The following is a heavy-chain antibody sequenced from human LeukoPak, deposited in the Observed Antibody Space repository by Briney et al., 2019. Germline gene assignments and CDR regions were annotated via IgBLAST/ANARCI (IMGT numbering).Heavy chain of an antibody. Sequence: SETLSLTCTVSGGSISSSSYYWGWIRQPPGTGLEWIGSIYYSGSTYYNPSLKSRVTISVDTSKNQFSLKLSSVTAADTAVYYCARESPSPGISTSPNFDYWGQGTLVTVSS. D-gene: IGHD2-15*01. V-gene: IGHV4-39*07. CDR2: IYYSGST. J-gene: IGHJ4*02. CDR1: GGSISSSSYY. CDR3: ARESPSPGISTSPNFDY.